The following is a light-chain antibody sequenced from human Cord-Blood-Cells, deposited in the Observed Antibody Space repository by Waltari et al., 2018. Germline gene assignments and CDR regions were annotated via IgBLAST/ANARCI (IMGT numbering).Light chain of an antibody. CDR2: KDS. V-gene: IGLV3-25*03. CDR3: QSADSSGTVV. CDR1: ALPKQY. J-gene: IGLJ2*01. Sequence: SYELTQPPPVSVSPGQTARITCSGDALPKQYAYWYQQTPGQAPVLVIYKDSERPSGIPERFSGSSSGTTVTLTISGVQAEDEADYYCQSADSSGTVVFGGGTKLTVL.